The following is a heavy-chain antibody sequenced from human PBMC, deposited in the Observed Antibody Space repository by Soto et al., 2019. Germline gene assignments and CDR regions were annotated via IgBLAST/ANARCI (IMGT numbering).Heavy chain of an antibody. CDR3: VKLLRSWYGHNALDV. Sequence: QTGGSLRLSCTASGLTFSNYAMSWVRQAPGKGLEFVSFISGGGGSTYSADSVKGRFTVSRDNLKNTLSLQMNSLRVEDTAVYYCVKLLRSWYGHNALDVWGQGTTVTVSS. V-gene: IGHV3-23*01. D-gene: IGHD4-17*01. J-gene: IGHJ6*02. CDR2: ISGGGGST. CDR1: GLTFSNYA.